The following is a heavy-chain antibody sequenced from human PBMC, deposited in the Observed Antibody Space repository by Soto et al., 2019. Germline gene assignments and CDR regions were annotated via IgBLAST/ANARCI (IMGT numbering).Heavy chain of an antibody. CDR2: ISGYNGDI. J-gene: IGHJ4*02. CDR1: GYTFNRHG. CDR3: ARVRIVGAREIDF. Sequence: QVHLVQSGGEVKKPGASVKVSCKASGYTFNRHGITWVRQAPGQGLEWMGWISGYNGDINYEQKFQGRVTLSSDTLTITVYLELKSIRCDDAAVYYCARVRIVGAREIDFWGQGTLVTVSS. D-gene: IGHD1-26*01. V-gene: IGHV1-18*04.